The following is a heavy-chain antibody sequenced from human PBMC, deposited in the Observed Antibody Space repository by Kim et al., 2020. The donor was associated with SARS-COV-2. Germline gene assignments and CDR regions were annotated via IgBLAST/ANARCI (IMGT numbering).Heavy chain of an antibody. CDR3: ARGVPGGGILDY. V-gene: IGHV4-34*01. J-gene: IGHJ4*02. D-gene: IGHD2-15*01. Sequence: SETLSLTCAVYGGSFGGYFWNWIRQPPGKGLEWIGEIEHSGSANYNPSLKSRVTISVDTSKNQFSLKVNSMTAADTAVYYCARGVPGGGILDYWGQRTLVTVSS. CDR2: IEHSGSA. CDR1: GGSFGGYF.